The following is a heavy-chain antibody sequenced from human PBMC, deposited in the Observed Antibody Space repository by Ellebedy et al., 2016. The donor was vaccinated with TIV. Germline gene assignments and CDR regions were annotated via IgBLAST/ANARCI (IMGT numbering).Heavy chain of an antibody. V-gene: IGHV3-33*01. J-gene: IGHJ5*02. CDR2: IWYDGSNK. D-gene: IGHD3-16*01. Sequence: GESLKISXAASGFTFSSYGMHWVRQAPGKGLEWVAVIWYDGSNKYYADSVKGRFTISRDNSKNTPYLQMNSLRAEDTAVYYCARDRRGGRNWFDPWGQGTLVTVSS. CDR1: GFTFSSYG. CDR3: ARDRRGGRNWFDP.